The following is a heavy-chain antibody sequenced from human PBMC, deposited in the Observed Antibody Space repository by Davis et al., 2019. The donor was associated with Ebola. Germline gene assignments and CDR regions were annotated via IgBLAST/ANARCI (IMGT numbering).Heavy chain of an antibody. CDR1: GFTFSSYW. V-gene: IGHV3-66*01. J-gene: IGHJ6*02. Sequence: GGSLRLSCAASGFTFSSYWMSWVRQAPGKGLEWVLVIYSGGSTYYADSVKGRFTISRDNSKNTLYLQMNSLRAEDTAVYYCATEGYCSSTSCWTRYYYGMDVWGQGTTVTVSS. D-gene: IGHD2-2*01. CDR2: IYSGGST. CDR3: ATEGYCSSTSCWTRYYYGMDV.